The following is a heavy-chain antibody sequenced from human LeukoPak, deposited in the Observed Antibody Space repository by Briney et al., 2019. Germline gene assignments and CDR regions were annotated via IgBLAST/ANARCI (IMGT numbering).Heavy chain of an antibody. Sequence: GGSLRLSCAASGFTFSSYWMTWVRQAPGKGLGWVANIKLDVSETYYVDSVRGRFTISRDNTKKSLYLQMDSLRAEDTAVYYGARKGNAFDFWGQGTMVTVSS. CDR3: ARKGNAFDF. J-gene: IGHJ3*01. CDR1: GFTFSSYW. V-gene: IGHV3-7*01. D-gene: IGHD3-10*01. CDR2: IKLDVSET.